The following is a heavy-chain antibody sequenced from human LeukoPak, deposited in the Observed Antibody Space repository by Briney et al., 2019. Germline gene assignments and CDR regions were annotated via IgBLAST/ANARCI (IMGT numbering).Heavy chain of an antibody. CDR2: ISISSSYI. V-gene: IGHV3-21*01. CDR3: ARVLLSPKGAFDI. Sequence: GGSLRLSCAASGFTFSSYSMNWVRQAPGKGLEWVSSISISSSYIYYADSVKGRFTISRDNPKNSLYLQMNSLRAEDTAVYYCARVLLSPKGAFDIWGQGTMVTVSS. CDR1: GFTFSSYS. J-gene: IGHJ3*02. D-gene: IGHD2/OR15-2a*01.